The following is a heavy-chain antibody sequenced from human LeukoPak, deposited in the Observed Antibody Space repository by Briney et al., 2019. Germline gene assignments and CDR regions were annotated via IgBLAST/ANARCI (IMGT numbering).Heavy chain of an antibody. CDR1: GGSFSGYY. D-gene: IGHD3-3*01. Sequence: PSETLSLTCAVYGGSFSGYYWSWIRQPPGKGLEWIGEISHSGSTNYNPSLKSRVTISVDTSKNQFSLKLSSVTAADTAVYYCAEWFYDYWGQGTLVTVSS. CDR2: ISHSGST. J-gene: IGHJ4*02. CDR3: AEWFYDY. V-gene: IGHV4-34*01.